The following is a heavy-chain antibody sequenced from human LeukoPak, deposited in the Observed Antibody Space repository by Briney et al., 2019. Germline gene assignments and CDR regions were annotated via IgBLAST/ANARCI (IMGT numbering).Heavy chain of an antibody. CDR2: MNPNSGNT. Sequence: ASVKVSCKASGYTFTSYDINWVRQATGQGLEWMGWMNPNSGNTGYAQKFQGRVTMTRNTSISTAYMELSSLRSEATAVYYSARGQSSSDAFDIWGQGTTVTVS. CDR3: ARGQSSSDAFDI. J-gene: IGHJ3*02. D-gene: IGHD6-6*01. V-gene: IGHV1-8*01. CDR1: GYTFTSYD.